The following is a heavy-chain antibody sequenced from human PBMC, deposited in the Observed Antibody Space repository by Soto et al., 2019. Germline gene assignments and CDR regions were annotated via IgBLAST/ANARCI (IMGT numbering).Heavy chain of an antibody. D-gene: IGHD3-10*01. CDR2: ISYDGSNK. CDR3: AKELLWFGELFQGMDV. Sequence: GGSLRLSCAASGFTFSSYGMHWVRQAPGKGLEWVAVISYDGSNKYYADSVKGRFTISRDNSKNTLYLQMNCLRAEDTVLYYCAKELLWFGELFQGMDVWGQGTTVTVSS. V-gene: IGHV3-30*18. J-gene: IGHJ6*02. CDR1: GFTFSSYG.